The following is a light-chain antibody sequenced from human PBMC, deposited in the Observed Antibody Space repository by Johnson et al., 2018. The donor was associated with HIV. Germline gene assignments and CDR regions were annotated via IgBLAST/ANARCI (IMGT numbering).Light chain of an antibody. J-gene: IGLJ1*01. CDR3: AAWDDSLNGRYV. CDR2: RNN. V-gene: IGLV1-44*01. Sequence: QPVLTQPPSASGTPGQRVTISCSGSSSNIGSNTVNWYQQLPGTAPKLLIYRNNQRPSGVPDRFSGSKSGTSASLAISGLQAEDEADYYCAAWDDSLNGRYVFGTGTKLTVL. CDR1: SSNIGSNT.